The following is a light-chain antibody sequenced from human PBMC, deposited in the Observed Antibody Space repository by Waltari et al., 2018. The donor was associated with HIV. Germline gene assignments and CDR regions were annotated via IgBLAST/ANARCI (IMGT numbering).Light chain of an antibody. CDR1: SSNIGSNN. V-gene: IGLV1-44*01. CDR3: AAWDDSLNGPV. Sequence: QSVLTQPPSASGTPGQRVIISCSGSSSNIGSNNMNWFQQFPGTAPKVLLYGKNRRPAGVPDRFAGSKSGTSASLAISGLQSEDEADYYCAAWDDSLNGPVFGGGTKLTVL. J-gene: IGLJ2*01. CDR2: GKN.